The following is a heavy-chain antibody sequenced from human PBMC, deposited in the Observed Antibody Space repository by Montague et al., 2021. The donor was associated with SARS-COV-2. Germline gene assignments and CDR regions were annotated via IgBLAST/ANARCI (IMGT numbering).Heavy chain of an antibody. Sequence: ETLSLTCTVSGVSISSYYWNWVRQAPGKGLEWVANIKPDGTDKYYVDSVKGRFTISRDNAKKSLYLQMNSLTAEDTAVYYCATDSFSGYFDWGQGTLVTVSS. J-gene: IGHJ4*02. V-gene: IGHV3-7*01. CDR1: GVSISSYY. CDR2: IKPDGTDK. CDR3: ATDSFSGYFD. D-gene: IGHD3-22*01.